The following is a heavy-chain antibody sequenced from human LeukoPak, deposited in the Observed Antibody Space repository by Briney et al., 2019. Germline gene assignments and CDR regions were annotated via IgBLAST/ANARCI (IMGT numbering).Heavy chain of an antibody. D-gene: IGHD1-26*01. J-gene: IGHJ4*02. CDR3: AKSGGYGLIDY. V-gene: IGHV4-39*01. CDR1: GASISGSGYY. Sequence: PSETLSLTCTVSGASISGSGYYWGWIRQPSGKGLEWIGNIYDSGSTYYNASLQSRVTISIDTSKNQFSLRLSSVTAADTAMYYCAKSGGYGLIDYWGQGTLVTVSS. CDR2: IYDSGST.